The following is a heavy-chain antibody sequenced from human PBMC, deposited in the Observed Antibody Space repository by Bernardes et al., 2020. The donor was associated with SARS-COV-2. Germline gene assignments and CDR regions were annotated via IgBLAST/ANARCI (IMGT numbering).Heavy chain of an antibody. CDR1: GDSISSGRYY. V-gene: IGHV4-61*02. J-gene: IGHJ4*02. Sequence: SETLSLTCTVSGDSISSGRYYWTWIRQPAGKGLEWIGRIHVTGTPNYSPSLRNRLTISIDTSKNQLSLKLSSVTAANPALYYCAGASSWVFDYWGQGTLVTVSS. D-gene: IGHD3-16*01. CDR2: IHVTGTP. CDR3: AGASSWVFDY.